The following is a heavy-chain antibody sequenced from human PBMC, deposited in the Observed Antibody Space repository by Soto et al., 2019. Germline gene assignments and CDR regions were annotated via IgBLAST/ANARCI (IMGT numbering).Heavy chain of an antibody. CDR3: ARGTAVAGTRGPYNWFDP. CDR1: GYTLTSYG. CDR2: ISAYNGNT. Sequence: ASVTVSCKASGYTLTSYGISWVRQAPGQGLEWMGWISAYNGNTNYAQKLQGRVTTTTDTSTSTAYMELRSLRSDDTAVYYCARGTAVAGTRGPYNWFDPWGQGTLVTVSS. D-gene: IGHD6-19*01. J-gene: IGHJ5*02. V-gene: IGHV1-18*01.